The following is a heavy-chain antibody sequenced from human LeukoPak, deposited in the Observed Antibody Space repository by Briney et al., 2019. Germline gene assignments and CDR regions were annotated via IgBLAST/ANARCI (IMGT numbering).Heavy chain of an antibody. Sequence: NPSGTLSLTCAVSGGSISSSNWWSWVRQPPGKGLEWIGEIYHSGSTNYNPSLKSRVTISVDTSKNQFSLKLSSVTAADTAVYYCARGVWRSSWYLGAVGLDYWGQGTLVTVSS. CDR1: GGSISSSNW. J-gene: IGHJ4*02. V-gene: IGHV4-4*02. D-gene: IGHD6-13*01. CDR3: ARGVWRSSWYLGAVGLDY. CDR2: IYHSGST.